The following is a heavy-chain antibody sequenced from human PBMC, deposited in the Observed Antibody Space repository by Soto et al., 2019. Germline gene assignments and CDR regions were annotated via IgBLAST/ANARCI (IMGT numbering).Heavy chain of an antibody. CDR3: AKDITVAGSRWGYYYYYGLDV. J-gene: IGHJ6*02. D-gene: IGHD6-19*01. CDR2: ISYDGSNQ. Sequence: GGSLRLSCAASGFTFSSYGMHWVRQAPGKGLEWVAVISYDGSNQYYVDPVKGRLTISRDNSKNTLYLQMNSLRAEDTAVYYCAKDITVAGSRWGYYYYYGLDVWGQGTTVTVSS. V-gene: IGHV3-30*18. CDR1: GFTFSSYG.